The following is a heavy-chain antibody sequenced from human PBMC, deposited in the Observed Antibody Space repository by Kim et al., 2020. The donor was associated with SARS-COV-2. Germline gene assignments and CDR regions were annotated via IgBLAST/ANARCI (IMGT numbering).Heavy chain of an antibody. Sequence: PSVKVSCKASGGSFSIYTMSWVRQAPGQRLEWMGRIIPSLHISNYAQKFQDRLTISADESTNTAYMELSSLRFEDTAMYYCAREVTGSIHYWGQGTLVTVSS. CDR1: GGSFSIYT. CDR2: IIPSLHIS. D-gene: IGHD2-21*02. J-gene: IGHJ4*02. V-gene: IGHV1-69*04. CDR3: AREVTGSIHY.